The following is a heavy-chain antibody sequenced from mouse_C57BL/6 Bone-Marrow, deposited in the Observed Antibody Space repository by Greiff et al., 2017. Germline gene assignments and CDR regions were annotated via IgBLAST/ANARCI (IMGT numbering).Heavy chain of an antibody. CDR3: AIIHDGY. CDR1: GYTFTSYW. CDR2: IYPGSGST. D-gene: IGHD2-3*01. V-gene: IGHV1-55*01. Sequence: QVQLQQPGAELVKPGASVKMSCKASGYTFTSYWITWVKQRPGQGLEWIGDIYPGSGSTNYNEKFKSKATFTVDTSSSTAYMQLSSLSSEDSAVFYSAIIHDGYWDQGPTLTVSA. J-gene: IGHJ2*01.